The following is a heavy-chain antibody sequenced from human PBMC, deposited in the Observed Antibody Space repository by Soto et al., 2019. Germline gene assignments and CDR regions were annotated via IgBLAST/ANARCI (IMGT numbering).Heavy chain of an antibody. J-gene: IGHJ3*02. D-gene: IGHD3-10*01. V-gene: IGHV5-51*01. CDR3: AKARNGYGYYGAFDI. Sequence: PGESLKISCKGSGYSFTSYWISWVRQMPGKGLEWMGIIYPGDSDTRYSPSFQGQVTISADKSISTAYLQWSSLKASDTAMYYCAKARNGYGYYGAFDIWGQGTMVPV. CDR1: GYSFTSYW. CDR2: IYPGDSDT.